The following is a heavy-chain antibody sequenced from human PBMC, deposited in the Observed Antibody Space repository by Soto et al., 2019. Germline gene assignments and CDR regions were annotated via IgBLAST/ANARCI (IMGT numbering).Heavy chain of an antibody. Sequence: PSETLSLTCTVSGGSISSSSYYWGWIRQPPGKGLEWIGSIYYSGSTYYNPSLKGRVTISVDTSKNQFSLKLSSVTAADTAVYYCALGYDFWSGYYAPACMGSWGQGTTVTSP. J-gene: IGHJ6*02. V-gene: IGHV4-39*01. CDR3: ALGYDFWSGYYAPACMGS. D-gene: IGHD3-3*01. CDR1: GGSISSSSYY. CDR2: IYYSGST.